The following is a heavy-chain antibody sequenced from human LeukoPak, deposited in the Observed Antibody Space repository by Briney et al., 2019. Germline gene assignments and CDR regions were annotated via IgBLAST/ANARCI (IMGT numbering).Heavy chain of an antibody. CDR3: ARMKGAAAATFEF. V-gene: IGHV3-11*01. CDR2: IGRIETPM. D-gene: IGHD6-13*01. J-gene: IGHJ4*02. Sequence: PGGSLRLSYTASGFTFSDYYMSWIRQAPGKGLEWVSDIGRIETPMNYADPVKGRFTISRDNAKNSLYLDMTSLRGEDTAVYYCARMKGAAAATFEFWGQGSLVTVSS. CDR1: GFTFSDYY.